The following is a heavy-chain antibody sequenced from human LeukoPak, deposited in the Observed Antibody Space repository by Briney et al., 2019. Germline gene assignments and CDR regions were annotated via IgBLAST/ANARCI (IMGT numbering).Heavy chain of an antibody. Sequence: TSETLSLTCAVSGGSISIYYWSWIRQPPGKGLEWIGYIYYSGSTNYNPSLKSRVTISVDTSKNQFSLKLSSVTAADTAVYYCARHGSSWYEKDYFDYWGQGTLVTVSS. CDR2: IYYSGST. D-gene: IGHD6-13*01. CDR1: GGSISIYY. CDR3: ARHGSSWYEKDYFDY. V-gene: IGHV4-59*08. J-gene: IGHJ4*02.